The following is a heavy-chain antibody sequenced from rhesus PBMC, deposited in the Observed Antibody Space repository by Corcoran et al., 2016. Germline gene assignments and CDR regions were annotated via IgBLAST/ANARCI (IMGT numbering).Heavy chain of an antibody. CDR1: GCTFGSYA. J-gene: IGHJ4*01. Sequence: QVQLVQSGAEVKKPGASVKVSCKASGCTFGSYAINWVRQAPGQGLEWMGVIIPLVGITSNAEKFQGRVTITADTSTRTAYMELSSLRSEDTAVYYCARASYYDSGYYTFDYWGQGVLVTVSS. V-gene: IGHV1-198*02. D-gene: IGHD3-28*01. CDR2: IIPLVGIT. CDR3: ARASYYDSGYYTFDY.